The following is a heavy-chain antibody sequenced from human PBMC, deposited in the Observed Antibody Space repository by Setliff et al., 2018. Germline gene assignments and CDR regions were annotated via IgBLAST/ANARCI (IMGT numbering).Heavy chain of an antibody. Sequence: GGSLRLSCAASGFTFSTYAMSWVRQAPGKGLEWVSAISGSGDTTYYADSVKGRFTISRDNSKNTLYLQVYSLRAEDTAVYYCAKQDKTFDWYGFDYWGQGTLVTVS. CDR1: GFTFSTYA. V-gene: IGHV3-23*01. J-gene: IGHJ4*02. CDR2: ISGSGDTT. CDR3: AKQDKTFDWYGFDY. D-gene: IGHD3-9*01.